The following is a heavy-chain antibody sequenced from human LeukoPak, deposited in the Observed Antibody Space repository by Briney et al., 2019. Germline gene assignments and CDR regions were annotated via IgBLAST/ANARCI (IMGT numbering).Heavy chain of an antibody. D-gene: IGHD4-17*01. CDR3: TTVGDYEDWFDP. CDR1: GFTFSNAW. V-gene: IGHV3-15*01. Sequence: PGGSLRLSCAASGFTFSNAWMSWVRQAPGKELEWVGRIKSKTDGGTTDYAAPVKGRFTISRDDSKKTLYLQMNSLKTEDTAVYYCTTVGDYEDWFDPWGQGTLVTVSS. J-gene: IGHJ5*02. CDR2: IKSKTDGGTT.